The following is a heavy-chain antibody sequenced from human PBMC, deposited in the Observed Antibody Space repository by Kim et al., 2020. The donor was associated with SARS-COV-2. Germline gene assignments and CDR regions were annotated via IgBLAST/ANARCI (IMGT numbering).Heavy chain of an antibody. J-gene: IGHJ4*02. CDR2: IYYSGST. D-gene: IGHD3-10*01. CDR1: GGSISSYY. CDR3: ARVGYDKRITMVRGPFDY. Sequence: SETLSLTCTVSGGSISSYYWSWIRQPPGKGLEWIGYIYYSGSTNYNPSLKSRVTISVDTSKNQFSLKLSSVTAADTAVYYCARVGYDKRITMVRGPFDYWCQGTLVTVSS. V-gene: IGHV4-59*01.